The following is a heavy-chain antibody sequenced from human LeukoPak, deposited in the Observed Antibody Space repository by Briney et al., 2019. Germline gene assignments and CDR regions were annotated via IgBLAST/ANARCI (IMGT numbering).Heavy chain of an antibody. D-gene: IGHD2-2*01. J-gene: IGHJ5*02. V-gene: IGHV4-39*07. Sequence: PSETLSLTCTVTGGSISSSSYYWGWIRQPPGKGLEWIGSIYYSGSTYYSPSLKSRVTISVDTSKNQFSLKLSSVTAADTAVYYCARSVVPAAKVWFDPWGQGTLVTVSS. CDR3: ARSVVPAAKVWFDP. CDR2: IYYSGST. CDR1: GGSISSSSYY.